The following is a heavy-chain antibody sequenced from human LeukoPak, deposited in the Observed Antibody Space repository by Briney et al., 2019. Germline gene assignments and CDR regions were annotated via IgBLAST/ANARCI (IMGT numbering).Heavy chain of an antibody. CDR1: GYTFTSYD. CDR2: INPNSGGT. J-gene: IGHJ3*02. V-gene: IGHV1-2*04. CDR3: ASSLGAVTTRDAFDI. D-gene: IGHD3-16*01. Sequence: ASVKVSCKASGYTFTSYDINWVRQATGQGLEWMGWINPNSGGTNYAQKFQGWVTMTRDTSISTAYMELSRLRSDDTAVYYCASSLGAVTTRDAFDIWGQGTMVTVSS.